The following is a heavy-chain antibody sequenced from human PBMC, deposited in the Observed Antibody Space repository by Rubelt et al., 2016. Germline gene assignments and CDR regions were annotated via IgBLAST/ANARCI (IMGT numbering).Heavy chain of an antibody. CDR1: GFTVSSNY. CDR3: ASTIVVVPAAMLRAYYYYGMDV. D-gene: IGHD2-2*01. J-gene: IGHJ6*02. V-gene: IGHV3-7*03. Sequence: AASGFTVSSNYMSWVRQAPGKGLEWVANMNQDGSTTYYGDSLKGRFTISRDNAKNSLYLQMNSLRAEDTAVYYCASTIVVVPAAMLRAYYYYGMDVWGQGTTVTVS. CDR2: MNQDGSTT.